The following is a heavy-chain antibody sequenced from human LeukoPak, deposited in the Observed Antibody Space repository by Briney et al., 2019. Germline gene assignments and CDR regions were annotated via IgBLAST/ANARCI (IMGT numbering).Heavy chain of an antibody. Sequence: ASVEVSCKASGYTFTSYDINWVRQATGQGLEWMGWMNPNSGNTGYAQKFQGRVTMTRNTSISTAYMELSSLRSEDTAVYYCARVDPYYDFWSGYRLFDYWGQGTLVTVSS. CDR2: MNPNSGNT. J-gene: IGHJ4*02. D-gene: IGHD3-3*01. CDR1: GYTFTSYD. CDR3: ARVDPYYDFWSGYRLFDY. V-gene: IGHV1-8*01.